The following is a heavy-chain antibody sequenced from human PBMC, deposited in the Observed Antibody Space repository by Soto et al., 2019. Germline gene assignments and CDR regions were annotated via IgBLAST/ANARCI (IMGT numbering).Heavy chain of an antibody. CDR2: IYYSGST. CDR3: AGHSSGWGY. V-gene: IGHV4-59*08. CDR1: GGSISSYY. J-gene: IGHJ4*02. D-gene: IGHD6-19*01. Sequence: QVQLQESGPGLVKPSETLSLTCTVSGGSISSYYWSWIRQPPGKGLEWIGYIYYSGSTNYNPSLKSRVTISVDTSKNQFSLKLSSVTAADTAVYYCAGHSSGWGYWGQGTLVTVSS.